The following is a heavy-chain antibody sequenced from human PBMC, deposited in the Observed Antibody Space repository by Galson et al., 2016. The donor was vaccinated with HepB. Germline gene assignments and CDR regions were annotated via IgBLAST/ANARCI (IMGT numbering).Heavy chain of an antibody. Sequence: SLRLSCAASGFTFTSYAMHWVRQAPGKELEWVAVISYDGSNDYYADSVKGRFTLSRDNSKNTLYLQMKSLRTEDTAVYYCARDVSSSFDYWSQGTLVTVSS. CDR1: GFTFTSYA. D-gene: IGHD6-6*01. CDR2: ISYDGSND. V-gene: IGHV3-30-3*01. CDR3: ARDVSSSFDY. J-gene: IGHJ4*02.